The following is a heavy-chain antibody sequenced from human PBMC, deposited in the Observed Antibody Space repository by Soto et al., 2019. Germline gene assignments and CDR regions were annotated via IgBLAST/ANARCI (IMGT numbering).Heavy chain of an antibody. CDR1: GGSMSSSHW. J-gene: IGHJ4*02. CDR3: ARSEATVLDN. V-gene: IGHV4-4*02. Sequence: QVQLQESGPGLVKPSGTLSLTCTVSGGSMSSSHWWNWVRQPPGKGLEWIGEAHHSGRTNYNPSLKSRVTISVDKSKNHFSLKLSSVTAADTAVYYCARSEATVLDNWGQGTLVTVSS. D-gene: IGHD4-17*01. CDR2: AHHSGRT.